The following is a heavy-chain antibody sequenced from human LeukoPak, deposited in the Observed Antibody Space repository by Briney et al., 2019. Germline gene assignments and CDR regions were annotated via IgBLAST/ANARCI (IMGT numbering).Heavy chain of an antibody. CDR2: INPNSGGP. CDR1: GYTFTGYY. J-gene: IGHJ6*02. D-gene: IGHD2-8*01. CDR3: ARGDRTKGYGMDV. Sequence: ALVKVSCKASGYTFTGYYMHWVRQAPGQGLEWMGWINPNSGGPNYAQKFQGRVTMTRDTSISTAYMELSRLRSDDTAVYYCARGDRTKGYGMDVWGQGTTVTVSS. V-gene: IGHV1-2*02.